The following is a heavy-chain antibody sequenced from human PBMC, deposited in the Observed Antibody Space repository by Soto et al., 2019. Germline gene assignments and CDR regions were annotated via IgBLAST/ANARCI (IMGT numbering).Heavy chain of an antibody. Sequence: GGSLRLSCSASGFTFSSYAMHWVRQAPGKGLEYVSAISSNGGSTYYADSVKGRFTISRDNSKNTLYLQMSSLRAEDTAVYYCVKDGSSITIFGVGYYGMDVWGQGTTVTVSS. V-gene: IGHV3-64D*08. CDR3: VKDGSSITIFGVGYYGMDV. CDR2: ISSNGGST. J-gene: IGHJ6*02. D-gene: IGHD3-3*01. CDR1: GFTFSSYA.